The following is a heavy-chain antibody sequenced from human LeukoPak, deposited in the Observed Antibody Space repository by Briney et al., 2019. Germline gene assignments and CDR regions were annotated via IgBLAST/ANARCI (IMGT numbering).Heavy chain of an antibody. D-gene: IGHD3-10*01. V-gene: IGHV3-23*01. Sequence: GGSLRLSCAASGFTFSSYAMSRVRQAPGKGLEWVSAISGSGGSTYYADSVKGRFTISRDNSKNTLYLQMDSLRAEDTAVYYCAKGRGYYGSGSLTDYWGQGTLVTVSS. CDR3: AKGRGYYGSGSLTDY. CDR1: GFTFSSYA. J-gene: IGHJ4*02. CDR2: ISGSGGST.